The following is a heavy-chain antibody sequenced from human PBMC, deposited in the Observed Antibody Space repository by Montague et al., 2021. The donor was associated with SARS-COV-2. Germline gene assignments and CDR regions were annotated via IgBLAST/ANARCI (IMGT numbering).Heavy chain of an antibody. CDR3: ARGSPGIGMDV. D-gene: IGHD1-26*01. CDR1: GFTLTNYY. V-gene: IGHV3-7*01. J-gene: IGHJ6*02. CDR2: IRQDGEER. Sequence: SLSLSCAASGFTLTNYYMSWVRQAPGEGLEWVAYIRQDGEERNYVASVRGRFTISRDNARNSLYLQMNSLRGDDTAVYYCARGSPGIGMDVWGQGTTVTVSS.